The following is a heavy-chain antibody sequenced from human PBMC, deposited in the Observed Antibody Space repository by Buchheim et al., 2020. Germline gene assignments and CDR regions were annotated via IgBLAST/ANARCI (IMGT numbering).Heavy chain of an antibody. CDR1: GFTVSSNY. J-gene: IGHJ6*02. V-gene: IGHV3-66*01. D-gene: IGHD3-22*01. CDR3: ARGQPEVVTRGDYYGMDV. CDR2: IYSGGST. Sequence: EVQLVESGGGLVQPGGSLRPSCAASGFTVSSNYMSWVRQAPGKGLEWVSVIYSGGSTYYADSVKGRFTISRDNSKNTLYLQMNSLRAEDTAVYYCARGQPEVVTRGDYYGMDVWGQGTT.